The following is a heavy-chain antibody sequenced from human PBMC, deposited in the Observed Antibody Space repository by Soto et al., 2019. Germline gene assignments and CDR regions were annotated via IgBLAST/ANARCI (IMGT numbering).Heavy chain of an antibody. CDR3: ARQERNTNFRTPYNWFDP. V-gene: IGHV4-39*01. CDR1: RGSISSTSSY. J-gene: IGHJ5*02. Sequence: SETLSLTCTVSRGSISSTSSYWGWIRQPSGKGLEWIGTIYYTGTTYYNPSLKTRVTISVDTSKNQFSLRLNSVTAADTAVYYCARQERNTNFRTPYNWFDPWGQGTLVTVSS. CDR2: IYYTGTT. D-gene: IGHD2-2*01.